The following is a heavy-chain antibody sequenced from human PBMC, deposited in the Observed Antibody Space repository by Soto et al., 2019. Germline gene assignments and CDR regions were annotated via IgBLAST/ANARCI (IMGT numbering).Heavy chain of an antibody. CDR3: AKDGPPRFYYDSSDPYFDY. D-gene: IGHD3-22*01. CDR1: GFTFSSYA. CDR2: ISGSGGST. V-gene: IGHV3-23*01. J-gene: IGHJ4*02. Sequence: QSGGSLRLSCAASGFTFSSYAMSWVRQAPGKGLEWVSAISGSGGSTYYADSVKGRFTISRDNSKNTLYLQMNSLRAEDTAVYYCAKDGPPRFYYDSSDPYFDYWGQGTLVTVSS.